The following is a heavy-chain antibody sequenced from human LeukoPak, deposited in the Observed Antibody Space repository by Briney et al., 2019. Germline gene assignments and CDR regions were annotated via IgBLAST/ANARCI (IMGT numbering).Heavy chain of an antibody. CDR3: ARDYDSSGYAFDY. D-gene: IGHD3-22*01. J-gene: IGHJ4*02. V-gene: IGHV4-4*02. CDR2: MYLSGTT. Sequence: SETLSLTCTVSGDSINSLDLWSWVRQPPGKGLEWIGEMYLSGTTHSNPSVKSRVTISIDKSKNQFFLNLSSVTAADTAVYYCARDYDSSGYAFDYWGQGTLVTVSS. CDR1: GDSINSLDL.